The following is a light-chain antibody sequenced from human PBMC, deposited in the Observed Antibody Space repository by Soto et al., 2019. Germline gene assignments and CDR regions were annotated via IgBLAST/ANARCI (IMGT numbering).Light chain of an antibody. Sequence: EIVMTQSPATLSLSPGERATLSCRASQSVVSDLAWYQHKHGQAPRLVIYDIFTRATVVPTRISGSGSGTEFTLTICSLQSEDFAVYYCQQYNSWPLTFGGGTKVEIK. CDR1: QSVVSD. J-gene: IGKJ4*01. CDR2: DIF. CDR3: QQYNSWPLT. V-gene: IGKV3D-15*01.